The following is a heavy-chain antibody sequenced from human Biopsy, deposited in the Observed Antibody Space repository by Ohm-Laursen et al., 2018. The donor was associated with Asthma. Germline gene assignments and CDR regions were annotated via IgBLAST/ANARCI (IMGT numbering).Heavy chain of an antibody. CDR3: VRGSSSWHHGPFHYYCGLDV. Sequence: SETLSLTYSLSSGSGGYMRSGNYYWGWIRQLPGKGLEWIGSIYYSGATYYNPSLESRVTVSADTSKNQFSLKLTSVTAADTAVYYCVRGSSSWHHGPFHYYCGLDVWGQGTTATVSS. D-gene: IGHD6-13*01. V-gene: IGHV4-39*01. CDR2: IYYSGAT. J-gene: IGHJ6*02. CDR1: SGSGGYMRSGNYY.